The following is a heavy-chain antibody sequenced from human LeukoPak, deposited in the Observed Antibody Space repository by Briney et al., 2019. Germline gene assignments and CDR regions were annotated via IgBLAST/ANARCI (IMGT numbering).Heavy chain of an antibody. V-gene: IGHV2-5*01. CDR1: GFPLSTSGVG. CDR2: IYWNDDN. Sequence: SGPWVVNPTQTLTLTCTLSGFPLSTSGVGVGWIRQSPGKALEWLALIYWNDDNRYSPSLKSRLTITKDTSKNQVVLTMTNMDPVDTATYYCAHYGDYRFMYYFDYWGQGTLVTVSS. CDR3: AHYGDYRFMYYFDY. D-gene: IGHD4-17*01. J-gene: IGHJ4*02.